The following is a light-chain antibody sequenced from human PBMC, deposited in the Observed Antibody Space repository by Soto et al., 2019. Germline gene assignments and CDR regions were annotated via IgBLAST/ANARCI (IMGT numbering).Light chain of an antibody. V-gene: IGKV3-11*01. J-gene: IGKJ5*01. CDR2: DAS. CDR3: QQRSNWPIT. CDR1: QDMRSS. Sequence: EIVMTQSPATLSVSPEERVTLSCRASQDMRSSLAWYQQKPGQAPRLLIYDASNRATGIPARFSGSGSGTDFTLTISSLEPEDFAVYYCQQRSNWPITFGQGTRLEIK.